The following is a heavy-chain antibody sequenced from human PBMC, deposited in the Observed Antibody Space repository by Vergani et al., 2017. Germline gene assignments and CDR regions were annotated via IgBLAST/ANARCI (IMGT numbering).Heavy chain of an antibody. D-gene: IGHD3-22*01. J-gene: IGHJ3*02. V-gene: IGHV1-2*02. CDR2: INPNSGGT. CDR3: ARVYGYYYDSSGKGAFDI. Sequence: QVQLVQSGAEVKKPGASVKVSCKASGYTFTGYYMHWVRQAPGQGLEWMGWINPNSGGTKYAQKFQGRVTMTRDTSISTAYMELSRLRSDDTAVYYCARVYGYYYDSSGKGAFDIWGQGTMVTVSS. CDR1: GYTFTGYY.